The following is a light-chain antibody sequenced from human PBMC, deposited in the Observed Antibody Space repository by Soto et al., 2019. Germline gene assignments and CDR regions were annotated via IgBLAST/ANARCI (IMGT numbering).Light chain of an antibody. CDR3: LQHKRYPLT. V-gene: IGKV1-17*01. CDR1: QGIGDD. Sequence: DIQMTQSPSSLSASVGDRVTITCRASQGIGDDLGWYQQKPGKAPKRLIYAASSVQSGVPSRFSGSGSGTEFTLTISSLQPDDFAPYYCLQHKRYPLTLGPGTRLEIK. J-gene: IGKJ5*01. CDR2: AAS.